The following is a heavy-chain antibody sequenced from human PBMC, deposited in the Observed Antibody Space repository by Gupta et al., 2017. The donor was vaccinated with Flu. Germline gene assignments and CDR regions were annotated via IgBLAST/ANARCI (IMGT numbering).Heavy chain of an antibody. CDR1: GYTFTSYY. CDR2: IHPSGGST. CDR3: ARGLRSSGWYLRGAGY. D-gene: IGHD6-19*01. V-gene: IGHV1-46*01. J-gene: IGHJ4*02. Sequence: QVQLVQSGAEVKKPGASVKVSCKASGYTFTSYYMHWVRQAPGQGLEWMGIIHPSGGSTSYAKKFQGRVTMTRDTSTSTVYMELSSLRSEDTAVYYCARGLRSSGWYLRGAGYWGQGTLVTVSS.